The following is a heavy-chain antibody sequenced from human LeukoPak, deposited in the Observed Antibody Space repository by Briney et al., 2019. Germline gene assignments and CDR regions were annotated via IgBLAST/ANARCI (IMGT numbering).Heavy chain of an antibody. CDR3: AKHMRATNTYSFFGLDV. D-gene: IGHD1-26*01. J-gene: IGHJ6*02. CDR2: INWNGGGT. CDR1: GFTFKDYG. Sequence: PGGSLRLSCAATGFTFKDYGMHWVRQPPGKGLEWVSSINWNGGGTDYADSVKGRFTISRDNAKNSLYLQLSSLRPEDTALYYCAKHMRATNTYSFFGLDVRSQGTTVTVSS. V-gene: IGHV3-9*01.